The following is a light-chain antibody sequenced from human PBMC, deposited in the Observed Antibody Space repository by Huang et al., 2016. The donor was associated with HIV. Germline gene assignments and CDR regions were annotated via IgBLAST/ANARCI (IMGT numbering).Light chain of an antibody. CDR2: GAS. CDR3: QQYNNPGT. V-gene: IGKV3-15*01. J-gene: IGKJ1*01. Sequence: EIVMTQSPATLSVSPGERATLSCRASQSVSANLAWYPQKPGQAPRLLIYGASTRATGIPARFSGSGSGTDFTLTISSLQSEDFAVYYCQQYNNPGTFGQGTKVEIK. CDR1: QSVSAN.